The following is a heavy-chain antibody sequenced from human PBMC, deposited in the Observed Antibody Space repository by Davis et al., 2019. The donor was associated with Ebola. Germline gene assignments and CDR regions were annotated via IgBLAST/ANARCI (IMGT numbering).Heavy chain of an antibody. CDR1: GGPINHYY. Sequence: GSLRLSCTVSGGPINHYYWSWIRQPPGKGLEWIGYIYYSGSTYYNPSLKSRVTISVDTSKNQFSLKLSSVTAADTAVYYCARVKDFWSGLDYWGQGTLVTVSS. J-gene: IGHJ4*02. D-gene: IGHD3-3*01. CDR2: IYYSGST. V-gene: IGHV4-59*01. CDR3: ARVKDFWSGLDY.